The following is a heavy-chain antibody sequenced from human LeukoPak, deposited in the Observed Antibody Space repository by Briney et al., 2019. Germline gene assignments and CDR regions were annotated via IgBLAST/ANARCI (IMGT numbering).Heavy chain of an antibody. CDR1: GFTFSNYW. CDR2: IKQDGSEK. CDR3: AKDRGYSHGFDY. D-gene: IGHD5-18*01. V-gene: IGHV3-7*01. J-gene: IGHJ4*02. Sequence: GGSLRLSCAASGFTFSNYWMSWVRQAPGKGLEWVANIKQDGSEKYYVDSVKGRFTISRDNAKSSLYLQMNSLRAEDTAVYYCAKDRGYSHGFDYWGQGTLVTVSS.